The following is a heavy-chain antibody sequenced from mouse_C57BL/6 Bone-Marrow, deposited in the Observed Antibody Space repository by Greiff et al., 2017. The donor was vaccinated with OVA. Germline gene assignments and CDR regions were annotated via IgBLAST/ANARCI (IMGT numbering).Heavy chain of an antibody. J-gene: IGHJ3*01. V-gene: IGHV1-62-2*01. Sequence: QVQLQQSGAELVKPGASVKLSCTASGYTFTEYTIHWVKQRSGQGLEWIGWFYPGSGSIKYNEKFKDKATLTADKSSSTVYIELSRLTSEDSAVYFCARHEEGYYSNYVWFAYWGQGTLVTVSA. CDR2: FYPGSGSI. D-gene: IGHD2-5*01. CDR1: GYTFTEYT. CDR3: ARHEEGYYSNYVWFAY.